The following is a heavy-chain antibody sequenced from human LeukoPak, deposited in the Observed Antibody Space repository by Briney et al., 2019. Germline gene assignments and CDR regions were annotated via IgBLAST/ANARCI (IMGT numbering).Heavy chain of an antibody. Sequence: GGSLRLSCAVSGFSLRRIAMRWVRQAPGKGLEWVSGISLNGDTTYYADSVQGRFTISRDTSKNTLFLQMDTLRVDDTAVYYCAKEEVPNDYWGQGTLVTVSS. CDR1: GFSLRRIA. CDR2: ISLNGDTT. D-gene: IGHD2-2*01. V-gene: IGHV3-23*01. CDR3: AKEEVPNDY. J-gene: IGHJ4*02.